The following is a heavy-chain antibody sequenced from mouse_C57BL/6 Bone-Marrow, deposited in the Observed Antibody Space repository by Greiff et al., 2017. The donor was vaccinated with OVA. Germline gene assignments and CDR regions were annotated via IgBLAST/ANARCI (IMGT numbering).Heavy chain of an antibody. Sequence: EVKLQESGPGLVKPSQSLSLTCSVTGYSITSGYYWNWLRQFPGNKLEWMGYISYDGSNNYNPSLKNRISITRDTSKNQFFLKLNSVTTEDTATYYCATKAYWGQGTLVTVSA. CDR1: GYSITSGYY. CDR3: ATKAY. J-gene: IGHJ3*01. D-gene: IGHD1-1*01. CDR2: ISYDGSN. V-gene: IGHV3-6*01.